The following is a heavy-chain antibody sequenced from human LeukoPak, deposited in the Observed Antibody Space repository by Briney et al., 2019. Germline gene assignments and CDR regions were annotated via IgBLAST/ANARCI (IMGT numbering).Heavy chain of an antibody. Sequence: SETLSLTCTVSGGSISSHYWSWIRQPPGKGLERIGYIYYSGSTNYNPSLKSRVTISVDTSKNQLSLKLSSVTAADTAVYYCARREELLPYYFDYWGQGTLVTVSS. CDR1: GGSISSHY. V-gene: IGHV4-59*08. J-gene: IGHJ4*02. CDR2: IYYSGST. CDR3: ARREELLPYYFDY. D-gene: IGHD1-7*01.